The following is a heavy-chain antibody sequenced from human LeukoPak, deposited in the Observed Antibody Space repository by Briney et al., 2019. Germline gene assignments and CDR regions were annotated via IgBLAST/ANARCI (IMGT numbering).Heavy chain of an antibody. J-gene: IGHJ5*02. CDR3: AKMAAENCSGGSCYRFDA. CDR2: IRYDGINK. Sequence: GGSLRLSCAASGFTFSSNGMHWVRQAPGKGLEWVAFIRYDGINKFYADSVKGRFTISRDNYKNTLYLQMNSLRPEDTAVYYCAKMAAENCSGGSCYRFDAWGQGILVIVSP. D-gene: IGHD2-15*01. CDR1: GFTFSSNG. V-gene: IGHV3-30*02.